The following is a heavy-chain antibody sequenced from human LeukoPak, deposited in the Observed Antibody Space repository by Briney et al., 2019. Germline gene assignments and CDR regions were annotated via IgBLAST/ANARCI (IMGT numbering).Heavy chain of an antibody. V-gene: IGHV4-38-2*02. Sequence: SETLSPTCTVSGYSISSGYYWGWIRQPPGKGLEWIGRIYHSGSTYYNPSLKSRVTISVDTSKNQFSLKLSSVTAADTAVYYCARIVVVPAADNWFDPWGQGTLVTVSS. J-gene: IGHJ5*02. CDR3: ARIVVVPAADNWFDP. D-gene: IGHD2-2*01. CDR1: GYSISSGYY. CDR2: IYHSGST.